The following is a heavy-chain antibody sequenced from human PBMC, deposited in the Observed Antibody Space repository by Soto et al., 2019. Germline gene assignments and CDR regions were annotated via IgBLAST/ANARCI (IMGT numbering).Heavy chain of an antibody. CDR3: VRGELRPRFDY. CDR2: ISYDGNDQ. J-gene: IGHJ4*02. D-gene: IGHD1-7*01. Sequence: GGSLRLSCAASEFIISYAMHWVRQAPGKGPEWVAAISYDGNDQYYADSVKGRFTISRDNSKNTLSLQMNSLRVEDTAVYYCVRGELRPRFDYWGQGTLVTVSS. CDR1: EFIISYA. V-gene: IGHV3-30*14.